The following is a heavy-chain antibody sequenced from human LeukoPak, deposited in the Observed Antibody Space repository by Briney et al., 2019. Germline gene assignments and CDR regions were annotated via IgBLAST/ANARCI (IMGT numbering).Heavy chain of an antibody. D-gene: IGHD3-10*01. CDR2: ISYDGSNE. V-gene: IGHV3-30*04. CDR1: GFTFSSYV. Sequence: GGSLRLSCAASGFTFSSYVMHWVRQAPGKGLEWVAIISYDGSNEYYADSVKGRFTISRDNSKNTLYLQMNSLRAADTAVYYCARDRMVRYAFDIWGQGTLVTVSS. J-gene: IGHJ3*02. CDR3: ARDRMVRYAFDI.